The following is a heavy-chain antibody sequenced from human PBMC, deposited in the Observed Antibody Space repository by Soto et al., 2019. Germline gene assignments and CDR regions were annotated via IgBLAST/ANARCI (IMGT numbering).Heavy chain of an antibody. V-gene: IGHV4-34*01. CDR2: MNHRGST. J-gene: IGHJ1*01. CDR3: ARGLCSTSGQAQYFQH. CDR1: AGSFSGNY. D-gene: IGHD2-2*01. Sequence: AETLYLTCAVYAGSFSGNYWSWIRPPPGKGLEWIGEMNHRGSTNYIASRYSRLTISVDTFNNPSALKLSSVAAADTAVYYCARGLCSTSGQAQYFQHWGQGTLVTAS.